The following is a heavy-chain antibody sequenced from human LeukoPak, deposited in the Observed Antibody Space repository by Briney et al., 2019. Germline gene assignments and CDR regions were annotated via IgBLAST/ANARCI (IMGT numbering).Heavy chain of an antibody. J-gene: IGHJ4*02. CDR1: GGSFSGYY. CDR3: ARVGVGTATPIAY. Sequence: SETLSLTCAVYGGSFSGYYWSWIRQPPGKGLEWIGEINHSGSTNYNPSLKSRVTISVDTSKNQFSLKLSSVTAADTAVYYCARVGVGTATPIAYWGQGTLVTVSS. D-gene: IGHD5-12*01. CDR2: INHSGST. V-gene: IGHV4-34*01.